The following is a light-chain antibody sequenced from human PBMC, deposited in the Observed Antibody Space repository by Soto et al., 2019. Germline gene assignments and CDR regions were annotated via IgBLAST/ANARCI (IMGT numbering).Light chain of an antibody. CDR1: QSVNSSY. CDR2: VAS. CDR3: QESGSSSFT. J-gene: IGKJ3*01. Sequence: EIVLTQSPGTLSLSPGERATLSCRASQSVNSSYVAWYQQKPGQAPRLLIYVASSRATGIPDRFSGSWSGTYFTITISRLEPEDFAVYYGQESGSSSFTFGPGTKVYIK. V-gene: IGKV3-20*01.